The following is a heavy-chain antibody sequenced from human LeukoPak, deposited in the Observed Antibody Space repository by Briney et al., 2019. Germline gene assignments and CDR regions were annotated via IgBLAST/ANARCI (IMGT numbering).Heavy chain of an antibody. D-gene: IGHD3-10*01. V-gene: IGHV3-11*06. CDR1: GLTFSDYY. CDR2: ISSGSSYI. J-gene: IGHJ4*02. Sequence: GGSLRLSCAASGLTFSDYYMTWIRQAPGKGLGWVSSISSGSSYIYYADSVKGRFTISRDNAKNSLYLQMNSLKAEDTAVYYCARDCWDYGSGSYCGIDYWGQGTLVTVSS. CDR3: ARDCWDYGSGSYCGIDY.